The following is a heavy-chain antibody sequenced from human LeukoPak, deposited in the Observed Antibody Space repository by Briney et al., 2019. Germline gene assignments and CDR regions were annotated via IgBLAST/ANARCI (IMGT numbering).Heavy chain of an antibody. V-gene: IGHV5-10-1*01. J-gene: IGHJ4*02. Sequence: GESLKISCKGPGYRFTSYWISWVRQMPGKGLEWMGRIDPSDSYTNYSPSFQGHVTISADKSISTAYLQWSSLKASDTAMYYCASSGYTYGRLDYWGQGTLVTVSS. CDR1: GYRFTSYW. CDR2: IDPSDSYT. D-gene: IGHD5-18*01. CDR3: ASSGYTYGRLDY.